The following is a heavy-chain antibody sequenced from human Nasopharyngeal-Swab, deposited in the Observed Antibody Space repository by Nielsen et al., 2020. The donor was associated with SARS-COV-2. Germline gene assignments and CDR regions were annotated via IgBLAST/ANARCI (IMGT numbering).Heavy chain of an antibody. J-gene: IGHJ6*02. CDR2: ISYDGSNQ. CDR1: GFTFHTYA. V-gene: IGHV3-30-3*01. D-gene: IGHD4-17*01. Sequence: GESLKISCVASGFTFHTYAMHWVRQAPGKGLEWVAIISYDGSNQFYADSVKGRFTVSRDNAKNTIYLQMNSLRREDTAIYYCARGKDGVYYYYGMDVWGQGTTVTVS. CDR3: ARGKDGVYYYYGMDV.